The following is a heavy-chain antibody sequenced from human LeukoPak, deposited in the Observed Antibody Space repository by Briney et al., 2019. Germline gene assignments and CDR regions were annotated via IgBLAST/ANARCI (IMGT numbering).Heavy chain of an antibody. V-gene: IGHV1-2*02. Sequence: ASVKVSCKASGYTFTGYYMHWVRQAPGQGLEWMGWINPNSGGTNYAQKFQGRVTMTRDTSISPAYMELSRLRSDDTAVYYCARGCSSTSCYWYFDYWGQGTLVTVSS. CDR3: ARGCSSTSCYWYFDY. J-gene: IGHJ4*02. CDR1: GYTFTGYY. CDR2: INPNSGGT. D-gene: IGHD2-2*01.